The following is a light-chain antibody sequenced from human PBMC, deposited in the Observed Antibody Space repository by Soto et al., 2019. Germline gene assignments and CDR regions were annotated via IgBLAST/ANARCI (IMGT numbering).Light chain of an antibody. CDR3: QQLRMYPST. Sequence: IQLTQSPSSLSASVGDRVTITCRASQDTALYLAWYQQKPGEAPKLLSYAASTLYGGVPSRFSGSGSGTDFALTITSLQAEDFATYYCQQLRMYPSTFGGGTKVEIK. CDR2: AAS. J-gene: IGKJ4*01. V-gene: IGKV1-9*01. CDR1: QDTALY.